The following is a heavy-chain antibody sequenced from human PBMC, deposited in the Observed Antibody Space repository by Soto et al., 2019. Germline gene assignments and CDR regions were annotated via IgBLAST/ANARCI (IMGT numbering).Heavy chain of an antibody. J-gene: IGHJ6*03. Sequence: SQTLSLTCAISGDSVSSNSAAWNWIRLSPSRGLEWLARTYYRSRWYNDYAVSVRSRITVNPNTSKNQFSLQLTSVTPEDTAVYYCAGTTSHQWYYMDVWGKGTTVTVSS. CDR1: GDSVSSNSAA. D-gene: IGHD1-7*01. CDR2: TYYRSRWYN. V-gene: IGHV6-1*01. CDR3: AGTTSHQWYYMDV.